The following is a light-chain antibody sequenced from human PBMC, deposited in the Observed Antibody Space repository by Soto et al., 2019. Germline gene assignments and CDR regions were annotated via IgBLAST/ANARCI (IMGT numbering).Light chain of an antibody. Sequence: QSVLTQPPSVSGAPGQRVTISCTGSSSNIGAYYDVHWYQQLPGTAPKLLIYGNSNRPSGVPDRFSSSKSGTSASLAITGLQAEDEADYYCQSYDSSLSGYVFGTGTKVTVL. CDR3: QSYDSSLSGYV. J-gene: IGLJ1*01. V-gene: IGLV1-40*01. CDR2: GNS. CDR1: SSNIGAYYD.